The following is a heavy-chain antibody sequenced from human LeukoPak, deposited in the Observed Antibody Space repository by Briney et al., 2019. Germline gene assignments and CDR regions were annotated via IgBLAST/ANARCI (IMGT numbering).Heavy chain of an antibody. CDR2: ISSSPTTT. J-gene: IGHJ3*02. CDR1: GFTFSSYN. D-gene: IGHD3-10*01. CDR3: ARRGAYGSGTYYNAFDI. Sequence: GGSLRLSCAASGFTFSSYNMNWVRQPPGKGLEWVSYISSSPTTTYYADSVRGRFTISRDNAKNSLYLQMNSLRDEDTAVYYCARRGAYGSGTYYNAFDIWGQGTVVTVSS. V-gene: IGHV3-48*02.